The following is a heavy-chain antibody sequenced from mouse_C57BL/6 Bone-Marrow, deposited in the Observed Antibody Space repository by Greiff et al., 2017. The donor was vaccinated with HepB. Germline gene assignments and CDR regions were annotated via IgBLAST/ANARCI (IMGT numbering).Heavy chain of an antibody. CDR1: GYAFSSSW. Sequence: VQLQQSGPELVKPGASVKISCKASGYAFSSSWMNWVKQRPGKGLEWIGRIYPGDGDTNYNGKFKGKATLTAAKSSSTAYMQLSSLTSEDSAVYFCARIYAMDYWGQGTSVTVSA. V-gene: IGHV1-82*01. J-gene: IGHJ4*01. CDR2: IYPGDGDT. CDR3: ARIYAMDY.